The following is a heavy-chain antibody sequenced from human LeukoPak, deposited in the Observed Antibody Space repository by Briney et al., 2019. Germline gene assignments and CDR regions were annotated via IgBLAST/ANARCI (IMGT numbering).Heavy chain of an antibody. J-gene: IGHJ5*02. V-gene: IGHV4-59*01. Sequence: SETLSLTCTVSGGSISSYYWSWIRQPPGKGLEWIGYIYYSGSTNYNPSLKSRVTISVDTSKNQFSLKLSSVTAAGTAVYYCARGELLEWFDPWGQGTLVTVSS. CDR1: GGSISSYY. CDR3: ARGELLEWFDP. CDR2: IYYSGST. D-gene: IGHD1-26*01.